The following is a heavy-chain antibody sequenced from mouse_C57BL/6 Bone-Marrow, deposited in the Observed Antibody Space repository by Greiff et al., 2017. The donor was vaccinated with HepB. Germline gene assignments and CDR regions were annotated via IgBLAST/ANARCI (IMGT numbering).Heavy chain of an antibody. CDR3: AREEGTGYFDY. D-gene: IGHD3-3*01. J-gene: IGHJ2*01. CDR1: GYTFTSYW. CDR2: IYPSDSET. Sequence: QVQLQQPGAELVRPGSSVKLSCKASGYTFTSYWMDWVKQRPGQGLEWIGNIYPSDSETHYNQKFKDKATLTVDKSSSTAYMQLSSLTSEDSAVYYCAREEGTGYFDYWGQGTTLTVSS. V-gene: IGHV1-61*01.